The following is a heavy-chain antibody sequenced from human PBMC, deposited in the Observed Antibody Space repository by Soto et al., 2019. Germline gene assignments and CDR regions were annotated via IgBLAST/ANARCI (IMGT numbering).Heavy chain of an antibody. D-gene: IGHD5-12*01. CDR2: IYHSGST. Sequence: SETLSLTCTVSGGSISSSNWWSWVRQPPGKGLEWIGEIYHSGSTNYNPSLKSRVTISVDKSKNQFSLKLSSVTAADTAVYYCARRRVATIGGGIYWGQGTLVTVSS. J-gene: IGHJ4*02. CDR1: GGSISSSNW. V-gene: IGHV4-4*02. CDR3: ARRRVATIGGGIY.